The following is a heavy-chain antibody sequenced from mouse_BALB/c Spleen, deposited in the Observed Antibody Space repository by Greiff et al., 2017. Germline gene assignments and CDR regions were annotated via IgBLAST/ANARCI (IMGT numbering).Heavy chain of an antibody. V-gene: IGHV5-6-3*01. D-gene: IGHD2-1*01. Sequence: EVQLVESGGGLVQPGGSLKLSCAASGFTFSSYGMSWVRQTPDKRLELVATINSNGGSTYYPDSVKGRFTISRDNAKNTLYLQMSSLKSEDTAMYYCARHYGNSPYAMDYWGQGTSVTVSS. J-gene: IGHJ4*01. CDR1: GFTFSSYG. CDR3: ARHYGNSPYAMDY. CDR2: INSNGGST.